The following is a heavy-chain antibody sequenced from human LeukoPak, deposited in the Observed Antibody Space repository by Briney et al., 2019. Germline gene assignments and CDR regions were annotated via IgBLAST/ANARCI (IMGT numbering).Heavy chain of an antibody. CDR3: ARDEGDTAMVPFDY. CDR2: ISSSSSYI. V-gene: IGHV3-21*01. CDR1: GFTFSSYS. D-gene: IGHD5-18*01. Sequence: RGSLRLSCAASGFTFSSYSMNWVRQAPGKGLEWVSSISSSSSYIYYADSVKGRFTISRDNAKNSLYLQMNSLRAEDTAVYYCARDEGDTAMVPFDYWGQGTLVTVSS. J-gene: IGHJ4*02.